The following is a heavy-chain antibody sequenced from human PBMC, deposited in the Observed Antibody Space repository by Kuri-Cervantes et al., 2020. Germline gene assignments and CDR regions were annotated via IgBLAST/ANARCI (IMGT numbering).Heavy chain of an antibody. V-gene: IGHV3-33*08. CDR2: IWYDGSNK. CDR1: GFTFSSYG. CDR3: ARGNYGSGSYFLIGGRGFDP. D-gene: IGHD3-10*01. J-gene: IGHJ5*02. Sequence: LSLTCAASGFTFSSYGMHWVRQAPGKGLEWVAVIWYDGSNKYYADSVKGRFTISRDNSKNTLYLQMNSLRAEDTAVYYCARGNYGSGSYFLIGGRGFDPGGQGTLVTVSS.